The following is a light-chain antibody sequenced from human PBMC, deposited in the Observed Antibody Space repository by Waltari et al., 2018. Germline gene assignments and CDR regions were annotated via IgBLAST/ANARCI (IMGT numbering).Light chain of an antibody. J-gene: IGLJ2*01. CDR2: EGN. CDR3: CSNVGSSVF. CDR1: NSNVGSYNL. V-gene: IGLV2-23*03. Sequence: QSALTQPASVSGSPGQSITISCTGFNSNVGSYNLVSWYQKHPGKAPKPLIYEGNRRPSGVSNRFSGSKSGNTAFLTLSGLQAEDEADYYCCSNVGSSVFFGGGTKLTVL.